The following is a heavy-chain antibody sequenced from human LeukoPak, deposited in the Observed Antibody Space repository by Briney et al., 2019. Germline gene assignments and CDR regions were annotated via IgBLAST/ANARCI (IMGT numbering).Heavy chain of an antibody. J-gene: IGHJ4*02. V-gene: IGHV3-48*01. CDR2: ISSSSSTI. D-gene: IGHD3-22*01. CDR1: GFPSSSLS. Sequence: GGSLRLSWAASGFPSSSLSMNWAGQAPGRGLEWVSYISSSSSTIYYADSVKGRFTISRDNAKNSLYLQMNSLRAEDTAVYYCARGAYYYEDWGQGTLVTVSS. CDR3: ARGAYYYED.